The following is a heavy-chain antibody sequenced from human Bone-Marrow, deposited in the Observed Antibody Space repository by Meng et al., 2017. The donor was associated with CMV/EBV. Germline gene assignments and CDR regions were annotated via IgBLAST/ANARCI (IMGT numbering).Heavy chain of an antibody. CDR2: IRSKAYGGTT. D-gene: IGHD3-3*01. V-gene: IGHV3-49*02. Sequence: GESLKISCAVSGFSFEIYSMNWVRQAPGKGLEWVGFIRSKAYGGTTEYAASVKGRFTISRDDPKSIAYLQMNSLKTEDTAVYYCTGDGDFWSGYLLAGMDVWGQGTTVTVSS. CDR1: GFSFEIYS. J-gene: IGHJ6*02. CDR3: TGDGDFWSGYLLAGMDV.